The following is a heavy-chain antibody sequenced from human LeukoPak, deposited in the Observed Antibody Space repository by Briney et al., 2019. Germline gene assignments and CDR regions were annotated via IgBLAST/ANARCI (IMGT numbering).Heavy chain of an antibody. J-gene: IGHJ3*02. CDR3: ASSGVVPAADAFDI. D-gene: IGHD2-2*01. Sequence: GGSLRLSCAASGFTFSSYAMHWVRQAPGKGLEWVAVISYDGSNKYYADSVKGRFTISRDNSKNTLYLQMNSLRAEDTAVYYCASSGVVPAADAFDIWGQGTMVTVSS. CDR2: ISYDGSNK. CDR1: GFTFSSYA. V-gene: IGHV3-30*01.